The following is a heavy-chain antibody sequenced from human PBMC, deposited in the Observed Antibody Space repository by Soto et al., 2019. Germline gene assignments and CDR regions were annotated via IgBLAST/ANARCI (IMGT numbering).Heavy chain of an antibody. V-gene: IGHV3-30*01. CDR3: VASVFSFDY. CDR1: GFTFSTSA. J-gene: IGHJ4*02. Sequence: HVQLVESGGGVVQPGRSLRLSCAASGFTFSTSAMHWVRQAPGKGLEWVAVISYDGTKEQYEDSVKGRFTVSRDNSRNTLSLQMNSLRTDDRAMYYCVASVFSFDYWGQGSLVTVSS. CDR2: ISYDGTKE. D-gene: IGHD2-8*01.